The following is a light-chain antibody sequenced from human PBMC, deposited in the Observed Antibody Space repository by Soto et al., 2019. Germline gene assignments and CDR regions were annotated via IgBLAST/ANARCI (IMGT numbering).Light chain of an antibody. CDR2: KMS. J-gene: IGKJ4*02. Sequence: DIVMTQSPISLPVTLGQSASISCRSSQSLVDSDGDTYLSWFHKRPGQSPRRLIYKMSNRDSGVPDSYIGSGSGTDFTLKISRVEAEDVGLYYCMQGTPWPPTFGGGTKVEIK. CDR3: MQGTPWPPT. V-gene: IGKV2-30*01. CDR1: QSLVDSDGDTY.